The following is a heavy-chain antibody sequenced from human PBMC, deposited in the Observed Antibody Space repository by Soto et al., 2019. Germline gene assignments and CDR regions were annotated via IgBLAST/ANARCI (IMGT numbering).Heavy chain of an antibody. CDR1: GFTFSSYA. Sequence: LRLSCAASGFTFSSYAMHWVRQAPGKGLEWVAVISYDGSNKYYADSVKGRFTISRDNSKNTLYLQMNSLRAEDTAVYYCARAEGCSSTSCYGRYGMDVWGQGTTVTVS. J-gene: IGHJ6*02. D-gene: IGHD2-2*01. CDR3: ARAEGCSSTSCYGRYGMDV. CDR2: ISYDGSNK. V-gene: IGHV3-30-3*01.